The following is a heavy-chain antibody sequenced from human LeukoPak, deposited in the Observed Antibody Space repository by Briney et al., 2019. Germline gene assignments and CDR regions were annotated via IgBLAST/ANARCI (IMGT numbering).Heavy chain of an antibody. CDR3: TREEGRSSSFGYYYYYGMDV. CDR1: GFTFGDYA. J-gene: IGHJ6*02. V-gene: IGHV3-7*01. D-gene: IGHD6-13*01. Sequence: PGGSLRLSCTASGFTFGDYAMSWVRQAPGKGLEWVANIKQDGSEKYSVDSVKGRFTISRDNAESSLYLQMNNLRAEDTAVYYCTREEGRSSSFGYYYYYGMDVWGQGTTVTVSS. CDR2: IKQDGSEK.